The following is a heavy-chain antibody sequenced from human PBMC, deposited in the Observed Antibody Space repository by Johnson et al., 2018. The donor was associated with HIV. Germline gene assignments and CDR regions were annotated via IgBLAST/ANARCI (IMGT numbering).Heavy chain of an antibody. V-gene: IGHV3-23*04. CDR2: ISGSGGST. J-gene: IGHJ3*02. D-gene: IGHD6-6*01. CDR1: GFTFSSYA. Sequence: VHLVESGGNLIQPGGSLRLSCAASGFTFSSYAMSWVRQAPGKGLEWVSGISGSGGSTYYADSVKGRFTLSRDNSTNTLYMQMNSLRAEDKAVYYCATDQEYSRSPGAVDSWGQGTMVTVSS. CDR3: ATDQEYSRSPGAVDS.